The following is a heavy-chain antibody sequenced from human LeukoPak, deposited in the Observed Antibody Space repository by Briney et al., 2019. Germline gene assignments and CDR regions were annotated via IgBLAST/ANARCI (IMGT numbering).Heavy chain of an antibody. Sequence: GGSLILSCAASGFTFRNYAMTWVRQAPGKGLDWVSSINGNGRATYYADSVRGRFTISRDNSKNTLYLQMNSLRAEDTAVFYCAKGGAYYDFIFDPWGQGTLVTVSS. CDR1: GFTFRNYA. CDR3: AKGGAYYDFIFDP. V-gene: IGHV3-23*01. CDR2: INGNGRAT. J-gene: IGHJ5*02. D-gene: IGHD3-3*01.